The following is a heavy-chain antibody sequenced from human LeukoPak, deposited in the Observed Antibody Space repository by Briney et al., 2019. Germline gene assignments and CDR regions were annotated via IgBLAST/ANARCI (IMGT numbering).Heavy chain of an antibody. CDR3: ARGVWSLHSGVSIDS. D-gene: IGHD3-10*01. J-gene: IGHJ4*02. CDR1: GASISDYY. V-gene: IGHV4-59*01. Sequence: SETLSLTCTMSGASISDYYWSWIRHPPGKGPEWVGHIYYTGATNYSPSLKSRVTISVDTSKSQFSLRLSSVTAGDTAVYYCARGVWSLHSGVSIDSWGQGTLVTVSS. CDR2: IYYTGAT.